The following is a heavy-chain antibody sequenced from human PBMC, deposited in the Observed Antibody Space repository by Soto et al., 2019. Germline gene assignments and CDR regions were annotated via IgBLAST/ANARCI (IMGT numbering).Heavy chain of an antibody. Sequence: ASVKVSCKASGYTFTSYYMHWVGQAPGQGLEWMGIINPSGGSTSYAQKFQGRVTMTRDTSTSTVYMELSSLRSEDTAVYYCASFFGGSGWSNISDYWGQGTLVTVSS. D-gene: IGHD6-19*01. CDR3: ASFFGGSGWSNISDY. CDR2: INPSGGST. J-gene: IGHJ4*02. CDR1: GYTFTSYY. V-gene: IGHV1-46*03.